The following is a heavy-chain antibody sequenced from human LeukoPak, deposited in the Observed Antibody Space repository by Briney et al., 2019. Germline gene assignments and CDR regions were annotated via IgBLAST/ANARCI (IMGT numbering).Heavy chain of an antibody. CDR2: IYSGGST. CDR1: GFTVSSNY. V-gene: IGHV3-66*01. Sequence: GGSLRLSCAASGFTVSSNYMSWVRQAPGKGLEWVSVIYSGGSTYYADSVKGRFTISRDNSKDTLYLQMNSLRAEDTAVYYCAKDSYYYGMDVWGQGTTVTVSS. J-gene: IGHJ6*02. CDR3: AKDSYYYGMDV.